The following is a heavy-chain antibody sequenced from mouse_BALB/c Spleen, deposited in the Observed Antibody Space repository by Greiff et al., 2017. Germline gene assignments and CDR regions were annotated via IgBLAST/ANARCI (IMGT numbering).Heavy chain of an antibody. CDR2: IDPYYGGT. D-gene: IGHD2-10*02. J-gene: IGHJ3*01. CDR3: AREGYGNYLFAY. Sequence: EVQLQQSGPELEKPGASVKISCKASGYSFTGYNMNWVKQSNGKSLEWIGNIDPYYGGTSYNQKFKDKTTLTADKSSSTAYMQLSSLTSEDSAVYYCAREGYGNYLFAYWGQGTLVTVSA. V-gene: IGHV1-39*01. CDR1: GYSFTGYN.